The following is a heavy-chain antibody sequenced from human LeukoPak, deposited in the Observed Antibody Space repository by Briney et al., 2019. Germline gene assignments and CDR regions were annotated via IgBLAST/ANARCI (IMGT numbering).Heavy chain of an antibody. D-gene: IGHD3-10*01. CDR1: GFTFSNYW. CDR2: IYSGGTT. CDR3: ARDRIGYMDV. J-gene: IGHJ6*03. V-gene: IGHV3-53*01. Sequence: GGSLRLSCAASGFTFSNYWMSWVRQAPGKGLEWVSVIYSGGTTVYADSVKGRFTISRDTSKNTLSLQMNSLRVEDTAIYYCARDRIGYMDVWGKGTSVIVSS.